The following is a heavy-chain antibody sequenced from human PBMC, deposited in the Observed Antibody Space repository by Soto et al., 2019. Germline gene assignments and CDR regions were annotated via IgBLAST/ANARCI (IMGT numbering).Heavy chain of an antibody. D-gene: IGHD3-22*01. J-gene: IGHJ3*02. CDR3: AREAYYYDSSGSLLDAFDI. V-gene: IGHV3-66*01. CDR2: IYSGGST. CDR1: GFTVSSNY. Sequence: GGSLRLSCAASGFTVSSNYMSWVRQAPGKGLEWVSVIYSGGSTYYADSVKGRFTISRDNSKNTLYLQMNRLRAEDTAVYYCAREAYYYDSSGSLLDAFDIWGQGTMVTVSS.